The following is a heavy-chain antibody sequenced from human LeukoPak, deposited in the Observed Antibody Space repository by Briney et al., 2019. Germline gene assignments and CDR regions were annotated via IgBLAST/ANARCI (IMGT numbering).Heavy chain of an antibody. D-gene: IGHD4-17*01. V-gene: IGHV3-23*01. CDR3: AKDWSTVTHDAFEI. J-gene: IGHJ3*02. CDR2: VSGTGVTT. Sequence: GGSLRLSCAASGFTFSTYAMSWVRQAPGKGLACVSTVSGTGVTTHYADSVKGRFTISRDNSRDTLYLQMSSLRAEDTAVYYCAKDWSTVTHDAFEIWGQGTMVTVSS. CDR1: GFTFSTYA.